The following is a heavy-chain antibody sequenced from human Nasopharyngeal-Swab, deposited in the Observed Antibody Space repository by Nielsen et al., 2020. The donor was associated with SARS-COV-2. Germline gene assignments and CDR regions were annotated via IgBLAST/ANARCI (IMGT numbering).Heavy chain of an antibody. V-gene: IGHV3-30*04. J-gene: IGHJ4*02. CDR3: ASDSSGYYFVPFDY. CDR1: GFTFSSYA. Sequence: GGSLRLSCAAPGFTFSSYAMHWVRQAPGKGLEWVAVISYDGSNKYYADSVKGRFTISRDNSKNTLYLQMNSLRAEDTAVYYCASDSSGYYFVPFDYWGQGTLVTVSS. CDR2: ISYDGSNK. D-gene: IGHD3-22*01.